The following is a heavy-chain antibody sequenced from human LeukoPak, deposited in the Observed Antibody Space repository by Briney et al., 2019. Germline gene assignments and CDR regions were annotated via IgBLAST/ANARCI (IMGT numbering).Heavy chain of an antibody. V-gene: IGHV3-21*01. CDR2: ISSSSSYI. Sequence: PGGSLRLSCAASGFTFSSYSMNWVRQAPGKGLEWVSSISSSSSYIYYADSVKGRFTISRDNAKNSLCLQLSSLTVEDTAVYYCARGGARYLDNWGQGTLVTVSS. CDR3: ARGGARYLDN. J-gene: IGHJ4*02. CDR1: GFTFSSYS. D-gene: IGHD3-9*01.